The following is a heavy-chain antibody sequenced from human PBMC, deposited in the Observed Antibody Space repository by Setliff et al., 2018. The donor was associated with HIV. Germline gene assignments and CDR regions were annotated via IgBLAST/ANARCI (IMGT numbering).Heavy chain of an antibody. D-gene: IGHD5-12*01. J-gene: IGHJ4*02. CDR1: GYSISSGYY. V-gene: IGHV4-38-2*01. Sequence: SETLSLTCAVSGYSISSGYYWGWIRQHPGKGLEWMASISHSGSTYYTPSLNSRVTISVDTSKNQFSLTLSSVTAADTPVYYCASLDLDIARAPVYWGKGTLVTVSS. CDR2: ISHSGST. CDR3: ASLDLDIARAPVY.